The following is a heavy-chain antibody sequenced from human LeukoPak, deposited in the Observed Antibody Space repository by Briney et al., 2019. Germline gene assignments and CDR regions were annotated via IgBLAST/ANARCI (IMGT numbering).Heavy chain of an antibody. V-gene: IGHV3-7*03. J-gene: IGHJ4*02. CDR2: IKEDGTAK. CDR1: GFIFNNYW. CDR3: ARRLAALAGHHPGGWGWGIDS. D-gene: IGHD3-16*01. Sequence: PGGSLRLSCAASGFIFNNYWMTWVRQAPGKGLEWVGDIKEDGTAKCYVASVKGRFALSRDNAKNSLYLQMNNLRAEDRAVYSCARRLAALAGHHPGGWGWGIDSWGQGTLVTVSS.